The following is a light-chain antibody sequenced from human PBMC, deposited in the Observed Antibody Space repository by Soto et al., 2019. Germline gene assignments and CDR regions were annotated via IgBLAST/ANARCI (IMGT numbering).Light chain of an antibody. CDR1: QSVSSNY. J-gene: IGKJ1*01. CDR2: AAS. Sequence: VLTQSPGTLSLSPGDSATLSCRASQSVSSNYLAWFQQKTGQAPRLLIYAASSRATGIPDRFSGSGSGTDLNLTISRLEPEDFAVYYCQKYGSSPQTCGQGTKVDIK. CDR3: QKYGSSPQT. V-gene: IGKV3-20*01.